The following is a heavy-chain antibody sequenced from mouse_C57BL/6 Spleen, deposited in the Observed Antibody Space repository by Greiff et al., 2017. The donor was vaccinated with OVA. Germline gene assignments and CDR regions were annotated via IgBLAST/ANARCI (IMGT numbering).Heavy chain of an antibody. V-gene: IGHV5-16*01. CDR2: INYDGSST. D-gene: IGHD4-1*01. J-gene: IGHJ4*01. Sequence: DVKLVESEGGLVQPGSSMKLSCTASGFTFSDYYMAWVRQVPEKGLEWVANINYDGSSTYYLDSLKSRFIISRDNAKNILYLQMSSLKSEDTATYYCARAGTGTYYYAMDYWGQGTSVTVSS. CDR3: ARAGTGTYYYAMDY. CDR1: GFTFSDYY.